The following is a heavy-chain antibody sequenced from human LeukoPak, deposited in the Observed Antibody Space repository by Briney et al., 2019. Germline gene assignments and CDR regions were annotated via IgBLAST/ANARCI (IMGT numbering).Heavy chain of an antibody. J-gene: IGHJ5*02. CDR3: ATTWELPQIWFDP. D-gene: IGHD1-26*01. CDR2: FDPEDGET. V-gene: IGHV1-24*01. CDR1: GYTLTELS. Sequence: AASVKVSCKVSGYTLTELSMHWVRQAPGKGLEWMGGFDPEDGETIYAQKFQGRVTMTEDTSTDTAYMELSSLRSEDTAVYYCATTWELPQIWFDPWGQGTLVTVSS.